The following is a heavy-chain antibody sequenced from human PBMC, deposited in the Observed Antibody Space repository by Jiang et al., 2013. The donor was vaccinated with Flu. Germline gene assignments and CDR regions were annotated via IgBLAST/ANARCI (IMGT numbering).Heavy chain of an antibody. Sequence: VQLVESGGGLVQPGRSLRLSCTASGFTFGDYAMSWVRQAPGKGLEWVGFIRSKAYGGTTEYAASVKGRFTISRDDSKSIAYLQMNSLKTEDTAVYYCTRAVQRITIFGVVIIGESFDYWGQGTLVTVSS. V-gene: IGHV3-49*04. CDR3: TRAVQRITIFGVVIIGESFDY. J-gene: IGHJ4*02. D-gene: IGHD3-3*01. CDR1: GFTFGDYA. CDR2: IRSKAYGGTT.